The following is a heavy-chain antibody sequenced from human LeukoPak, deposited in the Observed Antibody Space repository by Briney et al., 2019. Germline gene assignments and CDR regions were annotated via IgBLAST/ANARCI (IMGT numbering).Heavy chain of an antibody. D-gene: IGHD6-19*01. CDR3: ASSSSGWYGPRPYYFDY. J-gene: IGHJ4*02. CDR2: ISSNGGST. Sequence: GGSLRLPCAASGFTFSSYAMHWVRQAPGKGLEYVSAISSNGGSTYYANSVKGRFTISRDNSKNTLYLQMGSLRAEDMAVYYCASSSSGWYGPRPYYFDYWGQGTLVTVSS. V-gene: IGHV3-64*01. CDR1: GFTFSSYA.